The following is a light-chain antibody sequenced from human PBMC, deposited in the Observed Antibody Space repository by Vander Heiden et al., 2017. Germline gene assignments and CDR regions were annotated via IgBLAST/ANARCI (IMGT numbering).Light chain of an antibody. CDR2: DTS. Sequence: EIVLTQSPGTLSLSPGERATLTCRASQSVSSNYLAWYQQKPGQAPRLLMYDTSSRATGIPDRFSGSGSGTDFTLTISRLAPEDFAVYYCQQHGSSRGVFTFGPGTKVDVK. CDR3: QQHGSSRGVFT. CDR1: QSVSSNY. V-gene: IGKV3-20*01. J-gene: IGKJ3*01.